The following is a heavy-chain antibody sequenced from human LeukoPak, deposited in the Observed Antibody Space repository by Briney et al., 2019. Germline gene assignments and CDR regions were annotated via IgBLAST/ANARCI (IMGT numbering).Heavy chain of an antibody. Sequence: GWSLRLSCAATGFTFSGYIMNWVRQPPCKGLAGLSYIINSGSTIYYAASVKGRFSISRDNAKNSLWLQVSSLRAEDTAVYYCARGRGSCSGGTCYVDFWGQGTLVTVSS. V-gene: IGHV3-48*01. CDR2: IINSGSTI. J-gene: IGHJ4*02. D-gene: IGHD2-15*01. CDR3: ARGRGSCSGGTCYVDF. CDR1: GFTFSGYI.